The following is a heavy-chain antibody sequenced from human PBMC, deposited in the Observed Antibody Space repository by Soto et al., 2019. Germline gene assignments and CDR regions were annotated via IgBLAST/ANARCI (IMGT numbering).Heavy chain of an antibody. D-gene: IGHD2-15*01. V-gene: IGHV4-59*12. CDR2: IYYSGST. J-gene: IGHJ4*02. Sequence: PGGSLRLSCAASGFTFTTAWINWVRQAPGKGLEWIGYIYYSGSTNYNPSLKSRVTISVDKSKNQFSLKLSSVTAADTAVYYCVGSCSGGSCYSRWFDYWGQGTLVTVSS. CDR3: VGSCSGGSCYSRWFDY. CDR1: GFTFTTAW.